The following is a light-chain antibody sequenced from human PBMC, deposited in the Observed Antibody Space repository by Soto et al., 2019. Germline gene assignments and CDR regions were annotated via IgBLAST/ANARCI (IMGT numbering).Light chain of an antibody. J-gene: IGKJ1*01. V-gene: IGKV3-15*01. CDR2: GAS. CDR1: HTVSSS. Sequence: IVVTQSPATLSVSPGERATLSCRASHTVSSSFAWYQQIPGQAPRLLIYGASIRAAGIPARFSGSGSGTEFTLTISSLQSEDFAVYYCKQYHDWPTFGQGTKV. CDR3: KQYHDWPT.